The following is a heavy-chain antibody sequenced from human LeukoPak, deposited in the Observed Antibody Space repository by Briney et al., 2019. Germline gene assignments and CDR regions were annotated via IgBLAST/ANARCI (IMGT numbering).Heavy chain of an antibody. CDR2: IYYSGST. J-gene: IGHJ4*02. V-gene: IGHV4-59*08. CDR1: GGSISSYY. CDR3: ARLGIGVVPSAMLGDYYFDY. D-gene: IGHD2-2*01. Sequence: SETLSLTRTLSGGSISSYYWSWIRQPPGRGLEWIGYIYYSGSTKYNPSLKSRVTISVDTSKNQFSLKLTSVTAADTAVYYCARLGIGVVPSAMLGDYYFDYWGQGTLVTVSS.